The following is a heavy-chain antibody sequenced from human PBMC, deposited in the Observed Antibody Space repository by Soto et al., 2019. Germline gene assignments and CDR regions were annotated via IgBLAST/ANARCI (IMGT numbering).Heavy chain of an antibody. CDR3: SRFFFETGSNSGWPWSFHY. CDR2: ISGSGVTT. CDR1: GFTFSNYA. Sequence: EVQLLESGGGLVQPGRSLRLSCAASGFTFSNYAMTWVRQAPGQGLDWVSAISGSGVTTYYADPVKGRFAISRDNSKNTLFLQMNSLRAEYASVYYCSRFFFETGSNSGWPWSFHYWGQGTLVTVSS. V-gene: IGHV3-23*01. J-gene: IGHJ4*02. D-gene: IGHD6-25*01.